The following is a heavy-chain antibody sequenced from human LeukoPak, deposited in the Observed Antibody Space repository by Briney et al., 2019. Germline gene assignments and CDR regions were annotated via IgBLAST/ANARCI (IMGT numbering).Heavy chain of an antibody. D-gene: IGHD1-1*01. CDR1: GYTFSNYG. CDR3: ARDNDKVVDH. V-gene: IGHV1-18*01. Sequence: ASVKVSCKTSGYTFSNYGISWVRQAPGQGLEWMGWITAYNGNRLYAQRYQGRITLTTDTSTSTSYMELRSLEYDDTAIYYCARDNDKVVDHWGQGTLVTVSS. CDR2: ITAYNGNR. J-gene: IGHJ4*01.